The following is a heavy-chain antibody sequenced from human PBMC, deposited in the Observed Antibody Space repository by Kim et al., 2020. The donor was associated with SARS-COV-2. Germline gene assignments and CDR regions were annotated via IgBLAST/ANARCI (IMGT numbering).Heavy chain of an antibody. CDR2: IIPAYDIA. CDR1: GGTFRSFA. Sequence: SVKVSCKASGGTFRSFAMHWVRQAPGQGLEWMGQIIPAYDIANYAQKFQARVTLSADESTTTAYMELRSLRSEDTAVYYCARALESGYGTIRAFAAWG. CDR3: ARALESGYGTIRAFAA. V-gene: IGHV1-69*13. J-gene: IGHJ5*01. D-gene: IGHD3-9*01.